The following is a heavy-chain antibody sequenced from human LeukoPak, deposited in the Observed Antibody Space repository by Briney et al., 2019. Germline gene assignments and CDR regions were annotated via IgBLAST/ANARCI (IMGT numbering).Heavy chain of an antibody. Sequence: SETLSLTCTVSGGSISSYFWNWIRQPAGKGLDWIGRIYTTGSTNYNPSLKSRVTMSVDTSKNQFFLKLSSVTAADTAVYYCARTSGYYDILTGYPGYFDLWGRGTLVTVSS. CDR1: GGSISSYF. V-gene: IGHV4-4*07. CDR2: IYTTGST. J-gene: IGHJ2*01. CDR3: ARTSGYYDILTGYPGYFDL. D-gene: IGHD3-9*01.